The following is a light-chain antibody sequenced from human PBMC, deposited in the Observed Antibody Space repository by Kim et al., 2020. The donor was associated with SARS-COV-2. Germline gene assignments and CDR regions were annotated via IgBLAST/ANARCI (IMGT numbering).Light chain of an antibody. V-gene: IGKV1-5*03. J-gene: IGKJ2*01. CDR3: QQYNSYSYT. CDR2: KAS. Sequence: SASVGDRVTITCRARQSISSGLAWYQQKPGKAPKLLIYKASSLESGVPSRFSGSGSGTQFTLTISSLQPDDFATYFCQQYNSYSYTFGQGTKLEI. CDR1: QSISSG.